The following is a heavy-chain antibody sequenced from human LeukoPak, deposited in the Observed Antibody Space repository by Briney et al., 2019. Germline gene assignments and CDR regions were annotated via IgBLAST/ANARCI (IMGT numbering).Heavy chain of an antibody. J-gene: IGHJ4*02. CDR2: INPNSGVT. Sequence: ASVKVSCEASGYTFTGYFTHWVRQAPGQGLEWMGWINPNSGVTNYAQKFQGRVTMTRDSSISTAYMELSRLRSDDTAVFYCARAVGYSSGWYQFDYWGQGTLVTVSS. V-gene: IGHV1-2*02. CDR3: ARAVGYSSGWYQFDY. CDR1: GYTFTGYF. D-gene: IGHD6-19*01.